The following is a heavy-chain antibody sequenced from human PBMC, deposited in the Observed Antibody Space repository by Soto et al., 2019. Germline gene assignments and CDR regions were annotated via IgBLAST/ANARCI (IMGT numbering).Heavy chain of an antibody. V-gene: IGHV1-2*02. Sequence: QVQLVQSGAELKKPGASVRVSCQASGYTFYGYHVFWVRQAPGQGLEWVGWINPDSGDTSYAPKFQGRVTMTSDTSISTAYMELSSLRSYDTAVYSCATRLPGDFWGQGTLVTVSS. J-gene: IGHJ4*02. D-gene: IGHD4-17*01. CDR1: GYTFYGYH. CDR2: INPDSGDT. CDR3: ATRLPGDF.